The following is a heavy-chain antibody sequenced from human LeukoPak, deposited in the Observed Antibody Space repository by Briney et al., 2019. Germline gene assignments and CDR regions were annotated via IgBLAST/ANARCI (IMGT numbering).Heavy chain of an antibody. J-gene: IGHJ3*02. CDR2: IYYSGST. CDR3: ARGVGLTKPPI. D-gene: IGHD1-26*01. V-gene: IGHV4-30-4*08. CDR1: GGSISSGDYY. Sequence: PSETLSLTCTVSGGSISSGDYYWSWIRQPPGKGLEWTGYIYYSGSTYYNPSLKSRVTISVDTSKNQFSLKLSSVTAADTAVYYCARGVGLTKPPIWGQGTMVTVSS.